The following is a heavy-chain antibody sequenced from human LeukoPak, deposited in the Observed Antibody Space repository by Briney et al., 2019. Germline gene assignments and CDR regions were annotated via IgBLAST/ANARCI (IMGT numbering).Heavy chain of an antibody. J-gene: IGHJ4*02. CDR2: IDWDGDT. CDR1: GFSISTSKMC. Sequence: SGPALVKPTQTLTLTCTLSGFSISTSKMCVNWIRQPPGKALEWLARIDWDGDTWYSTSLKTRLTISRDTSKNQVVLRMTNMDPVDTATYYCARTNTDVDRVFDYWGQGTLVTVSS. V-gene: IGHV2-70*11. D-gene: IGHD5-18*01. CDR3: ARTNTDVDRVFDY.